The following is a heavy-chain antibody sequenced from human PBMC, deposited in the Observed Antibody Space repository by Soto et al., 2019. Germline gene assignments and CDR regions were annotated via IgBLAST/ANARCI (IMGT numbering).Heavy chain of an antibody. J-gene: IGHJ6*02. V-gene: IGHV4-59*01. D-gene: IGHD6-13*01. Sequence: QVQLQESGPGLVKPSETLSLTCTVSGGSISSYYWCWIRQPPEKGLEWIGYIYYTGTTNYNPSLKSRVTMSVDKSKNQFSLKLSSVTAADTAVYYCARGRSSWEHYYHYGIDVWGQGTTVTVSS. CDR1: GGSISSYY. CDR3: ARGRSSWEHYYHYGIDV. CDR2: IYYTGTT.